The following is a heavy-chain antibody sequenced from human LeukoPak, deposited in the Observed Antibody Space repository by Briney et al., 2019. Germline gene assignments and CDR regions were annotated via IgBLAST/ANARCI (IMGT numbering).Heavy chain of an antibody. J-gene: IGHJ6*02. CDR1: GDSVSSNSVT. D-gene: IGHD5-12*01. V-gene: IGHV6-1*01. CDR3: ARDGSGYDLAYYYYGMDV. CDR2: TYYRSTWYN. Sequence: SQTLSLTCAISGDSVSSNSVTWNWIRQSPSRGLEWLGRTYYRSTWYNDYAVSVRGRITVNPDTSKNQFSLHLNSVTPEDTAVYYCARDGSGYDLAYYYYGMDVWGQGTTVTVSS.